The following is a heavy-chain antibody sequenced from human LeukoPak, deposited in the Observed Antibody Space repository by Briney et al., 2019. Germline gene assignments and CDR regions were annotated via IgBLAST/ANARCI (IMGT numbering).Heavy chain of an antibody. D-gene: IGHD1-26*01. CDR3: ARVLSEGGRFPLWLVFRGFDY. J-gene: IGHJ4*02. CDR1: TFTFSSYA. CDR2: ISSDGSNK. Sequence: GGSLRLSCAASTFTFSSYAMHWVRQAPGKGLEWVTVISSDGSNKYYADSVKGRFTVSRDNSKNTLDLQMNSLRAEDTAVYYCARVLSEGGRFPLWLVFRGFDYWGQGTLVTVSS. V-gene: IGHV3-30*04.